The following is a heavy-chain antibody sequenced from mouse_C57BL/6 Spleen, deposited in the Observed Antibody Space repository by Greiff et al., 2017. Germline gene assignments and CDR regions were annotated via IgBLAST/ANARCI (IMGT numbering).Heavy chain of an antibody. CDR1: GYTFTSYW. CDR2: IYPGSGST. J-gene: IGHJ2*01. CDR3: ARSQGTGTRGDYFDY. Sequence: VQLQQPGAELVKPGASVKMSCKASGYTFTSYWITWVKQRPGQGLEWIGDIYPGSGSTNYNEKFKSKATLTVDTSSSTAYMQLSSLTSEDSAVYYCARSQGTGTRGDYFDYWGQGTTLTVSS. V-gene: IGHV1-55*01. D-gene: IGHD4-1*01.